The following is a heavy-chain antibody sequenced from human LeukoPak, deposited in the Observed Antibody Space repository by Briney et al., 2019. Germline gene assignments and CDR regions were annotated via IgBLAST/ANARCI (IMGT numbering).Heavy chain of an antibody. CDR2: IRSKAYGGTT. D-gene: IGHD2-2*01. J-gene: IGHJ4*02. V-gene: IGHV3-49*04. Sequence: GGSLRLSCTPSGFTFGDYAMSWVRQAPEKGREWVGFIRSKAYGGTTEYAASVKGRFTISRDVSKSIAYLQMNRLKTEDTAVYYCTRSSAYCSSTSCYVLDYWGQGTLVTVSS. CDR1: GFTFGDYA. CDR3: TRSSAYCSSTSCYVLDY.